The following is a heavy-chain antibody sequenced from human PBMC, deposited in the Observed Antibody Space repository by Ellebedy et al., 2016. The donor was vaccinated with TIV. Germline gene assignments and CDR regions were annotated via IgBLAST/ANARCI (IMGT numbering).Heavy chain of an antibody. CDR2: INHRGST. Sequence: SETLSLXCTVSGGSISSGDYYWSWVRQPPGKGLEWIGEINHRGSTNYNPSLKSRVTISVDTSKNQFSLRLTSVTAADTAIYYCARDPGRGYMDVWGKGTTVTVSS. CDR3: ARDPGRGYMDV. D-gene: IGHD3-10*01. J-gene: IGHJ6*03. CDR1: GGSISSGDYY. V-gene: IGHV4-61*08.